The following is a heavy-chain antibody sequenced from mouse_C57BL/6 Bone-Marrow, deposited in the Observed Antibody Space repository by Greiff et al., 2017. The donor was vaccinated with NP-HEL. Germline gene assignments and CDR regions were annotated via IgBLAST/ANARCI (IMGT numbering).Heavy chain of an antibody. CDR1: GFSLTSYG. Sequence: QVQLQESGPGLVQPSQSLSITCTVSGFSLTSYGVHWVRQSPGKGLEWLGVIWSGGSTDYNAAFISRLSISKDNSKSQVFFKMNSLQADDTAIYYCASPLDSSGYGYFDYWGQGTTLTVSS. D-gene: IGHD3-2*02. V-gene: IGHV2-2*01. CDR3: ASPLDSSGYGYFDY. J-gene: IGHJ2*01. CDR2: IWSGGST.